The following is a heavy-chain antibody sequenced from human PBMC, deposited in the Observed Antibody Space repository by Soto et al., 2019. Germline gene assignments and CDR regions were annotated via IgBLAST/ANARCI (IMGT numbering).Heavy chain of an antibody. CDR2: INPNSGGT. J-gene: IGHJ4*02. Sequence: ASVKVSCKASGYTFTGYYMDWVRQAPGQGLEWMGWINPNSGGTNYAQKFQGRVTMTRDTSISTAYMELSRLRSDDTAVYYCARGVVYTAIVYYFDYWRQVTLVTV. CDR1: GYTFTGYY. D-gene: IGHD5-18*01. CDR3: ARGVVYTAIVYYFDY. V-gene: IGHV1-2*02.